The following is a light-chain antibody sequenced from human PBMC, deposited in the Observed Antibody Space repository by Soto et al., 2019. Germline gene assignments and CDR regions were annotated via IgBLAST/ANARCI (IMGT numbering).Light chain of an antibody. CDR3: QQYNSVYT. V-gene: IGKV1-5*03. CDR2: KAS. J-gene: IGKJ2*01. Sequence: DIQMTQSPSTLSASVGDRVTITCRASQSISSWLAWYQQKPGKAPKLLIYKASSLESGVPSRFSSSGSGTEFTLTISSLQPDDFATYYCQQYNSVYTFGQGTKLEIK. CDR1: QSISSW.